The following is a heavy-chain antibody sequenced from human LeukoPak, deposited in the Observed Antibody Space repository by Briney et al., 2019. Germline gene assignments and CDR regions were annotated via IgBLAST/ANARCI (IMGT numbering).Heavy chain of an antibody. Sequence: SETLSLTCTVSGGSISSYYWIWIRQPPGKGLEWIGYIYYSGSTNYNPSLKSRVTISVDTSKNQFSLKLSSVTAADTAVYYCARGRDGYNSDAFDIWGQGTMVTVSS. CDR3: ARGRDGYNSDAFDI. CDR2: IYYSGST. D-gene: IGHD5-24*01. J-gene: IGHJ3*02. V-gene: IGHV4-59*01. CDR1: GGSISSYY.